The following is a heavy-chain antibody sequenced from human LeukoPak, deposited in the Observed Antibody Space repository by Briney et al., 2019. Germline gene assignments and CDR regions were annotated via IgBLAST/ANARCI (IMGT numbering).Heavy chain of an antibody. CDR2: INAGNGNT. CDR3: ASLELRPGSPYCYYGMDV. V-gene: IGHV1-3*01. D-gene: IGHD1-7*01. J-gene: IGHJ6*04. CDR1: GYTFTSYA. Sequence: ASVKVSCKASGYTFTSYAMHWVRQAPGQRLEWMGWINAGNGNTKYSQKFQGRVTITRDTSASTAYMELSSLRSEDTAVYYCASLELRPGSPYCYYGMDVWGKGTTVTVSS.